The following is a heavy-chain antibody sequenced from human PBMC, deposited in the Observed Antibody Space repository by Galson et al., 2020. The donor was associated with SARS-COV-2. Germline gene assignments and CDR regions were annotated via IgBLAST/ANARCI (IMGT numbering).Heavy chain of an antibody. V-gene: IGHV3-21*01. J-gene: IGHJ2*01. CDR2: ITSSSSYI. Sequence: GSLRLSCAASGFTFSPFRMNWVRQAPGKGLEWVSSITSSSSYIYYADSVKGRFTISRANTENSLYLQMNSLKAEDTAVYFCARDSFGSSDWFFDLWGRGTLVTVSS. CDR3: ARDSFGSSDWFFDL. D-gene: IGHD1-26*01. CDR1: GFTFSPFR.